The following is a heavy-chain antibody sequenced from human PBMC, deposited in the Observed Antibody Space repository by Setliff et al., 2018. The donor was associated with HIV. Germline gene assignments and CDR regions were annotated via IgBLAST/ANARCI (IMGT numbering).Heavy chain of an antibody. V-gene: IGHV1-69*05. J-gene: IGHJ4*02. D-gene: IGHD1-1*01. Sequence: GASVKVSCKASGGTSKNFAINWVRQAPGQGLEWMGGIIPISGTAVYAQNFRGRVTVATDDSTNTAYMEISSLKSDDTAVYFCARVGGIELWNQAYFDYWGQGTLVTVSS. CDR1: GGTSKNFA. CDR2: IIPISGTA. CDR3: ARVGGIELWNQAYFDY.